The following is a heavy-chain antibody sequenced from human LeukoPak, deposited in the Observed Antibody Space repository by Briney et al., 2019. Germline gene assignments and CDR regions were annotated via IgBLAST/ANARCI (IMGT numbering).Heavy chain of an antibody. J-gene: IGHJ4*02. CDR2: ISASSSDI. Sequence: PGGSLRLSCAASLFSFSTHTMNWVRQAPGKGLEWVSSISASSSDIYYADSGKGRFTISRDNAKNSVYLQMDSLRADDTAVFYCASNFWTRRNIDYWGQGTLVTVSS. V-gene: IGHV3-21*01. CDR3: ASNFWTRRNIDY. CDR1: LFSFSTHT. D-gene: IGHD3/OR15-3a*01.